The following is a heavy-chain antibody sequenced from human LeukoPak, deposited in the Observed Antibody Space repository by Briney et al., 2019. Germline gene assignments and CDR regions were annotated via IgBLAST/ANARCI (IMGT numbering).Heavy chain of an antibody. Sequence: ASVTVSCKASGYTFTSYGISWVRQAPGQGLEWMGWISAYNGNTNYAQKLQGRVTMTTDTSTSTAYMELRSLRSDDTAVYYCARDLYSSGWYGDLISDYWGQGTLVTVSS. J-gene: IGHJ4*02. CDR2: ISAYNGNT. V-gene: IGHV1-18*04. D-gene: IGHD6-19*01. CDR3: ARDLYSSGWYGDLISDY. CDR1: GYTFTSYG.